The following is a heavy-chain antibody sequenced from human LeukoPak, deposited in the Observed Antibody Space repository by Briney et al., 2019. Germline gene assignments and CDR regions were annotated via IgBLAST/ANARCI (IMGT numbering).Heavy chain of an antibody. J-gene: IGHJ4*02. Sequence: GGSLRLSCAASGFTFTDYYMAWIRQAPGKGLEWVSYISSSGTAYHADSVKGRFTIYRDNGKSSVHLQMNTLRAEDTAVYYCVRSKWELGYWGQGTLVTVSS. D-gene: IGHD1-26*01. CDR3: VRSKWELGY. V-gene: IGHV3-11*01. CDR2: ISSSGTA. CDR1: GFTFTDYY.